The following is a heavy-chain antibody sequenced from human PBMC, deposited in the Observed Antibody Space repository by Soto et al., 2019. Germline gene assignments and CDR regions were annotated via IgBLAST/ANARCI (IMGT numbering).Heavy chain of an antibody. CDR3: ARVGRWLQLWYFDY. D-gene: IGHD5-12*01. CDR1: GYTFTSYA. V-gene: IGHV1-3*01. Sequence: QVQLVQSGAEVKKPGASVKVSCTASGYTFTSYAMHWVRQAPGQRLEWMGWINAGNGNTKYSQKFQGRVTITRDTSASTADMELSSLRSEDTAVYYCARVGRWLQLWYFDYWGQGTLVTVSS. CDR2: INAGNGNT. J-gene: IGHJ4*02.